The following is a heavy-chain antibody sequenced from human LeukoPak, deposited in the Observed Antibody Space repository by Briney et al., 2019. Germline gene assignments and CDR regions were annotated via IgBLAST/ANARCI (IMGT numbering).Heavy chain of an antibody. CDR3: ARDGLPITMVRGVTIPNYYFDY. CDR1: GFTFSSYE. J-gene: IGHJ4*02. CDR2: ISSSGSTI. V-gene: IGHV3-48*03. Sequence: PGGSLRLSCAASGFTFSSYEMNWVRQAPGKGLEWVSYISSSGSTIYYADSVKGRFTISRDNAKNSLYLQMNSLRAEDTAVYYCARDGLPITMVRGVTIPNYYFDYWGQGTLVTVSS. D-gene: IGHD3-10*01.